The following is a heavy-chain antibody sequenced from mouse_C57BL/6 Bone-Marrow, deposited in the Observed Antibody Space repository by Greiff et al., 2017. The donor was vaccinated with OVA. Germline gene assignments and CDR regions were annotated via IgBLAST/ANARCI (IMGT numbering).Heavy chain of an antibody. CDR3: ARRDYDEGDY. CDR2: IYPRSGNN. J-gene: IGHJ2*01. D-gene: IGHD2-4*01. Sequence: QVQLKESGAELARPGASVKLSCKASGYTFTSYGISWVKQRTGQGLEWIGEIYPRSGNNYYNEKFKGKATLTADKSSSTAYMELRSLTSEDSAVYYCARRDYDEGDYWGQGTTLTVSS. V-gene: IGHV1-81*01. CDR1: GYTFTSYG.